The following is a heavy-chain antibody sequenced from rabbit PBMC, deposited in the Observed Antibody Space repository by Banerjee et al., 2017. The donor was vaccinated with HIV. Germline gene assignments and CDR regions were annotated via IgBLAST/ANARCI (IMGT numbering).Heavy chain of an antibody. CDR1: GFTISSRYY. J-gene: IGHJ4*01. Sequence: QEQLVESGGGLVQPEGSLTLTCTASGFTISSRYYMCWVRQAPGKGLEWLACIYAGDGNTYYASWAKGRFTISKTSSTTVTLQMTSLTAADTATYFCARDGFGTGPDYDLWGPGTLVTVS. V-gene: IGHV1S45*01. CDR2: IYAGDGNT. CDR3: ARDGFGTGPDYDL. D-gene: IGHD7-1*01.